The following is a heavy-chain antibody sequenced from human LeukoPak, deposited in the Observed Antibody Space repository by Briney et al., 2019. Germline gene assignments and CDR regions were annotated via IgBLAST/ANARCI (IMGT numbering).Heavy chain of an antibody. CDR3: ARRDLSRSSRY. CDR2: MNPSSGNT. V-gene: IGHV1-8*01. D-gene: IGHD6-6*01. Sequence: ASVKVSCKASGYTFTSYDINWVRHATGQGLEWMGWMNPSSGNTGYAQKFQGRVTLTRNTSISTAYMELSSMRSEDTAVYYCARRDLSRSSRYWGQGTLVTVSS. J-gene: IGHJ4*02. CDR1: GYTFTSYD.